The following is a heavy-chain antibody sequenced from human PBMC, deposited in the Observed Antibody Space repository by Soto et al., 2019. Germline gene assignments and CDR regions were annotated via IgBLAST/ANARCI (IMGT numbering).Heavy chain of an antibody. V-gene: IGHV4-34*01. CDR2: INHSGST. CDR3: ARGAGSGTTWGFYYYYMEV. J-gene: IGHJ6*03. D-gene: IGHD1-7*01. Sequence: SETLSLTCAVYGGSFSGYYWSWIRQPPGKGLEWIGEINHSGSTNYNPSLKSRVTISVDTSKNQFSLKLSSVTAADTAVYYCARGAGSGTTWGFYYYYMEVWGKGTTVTVSS. CDR1: GGSFSGYY.